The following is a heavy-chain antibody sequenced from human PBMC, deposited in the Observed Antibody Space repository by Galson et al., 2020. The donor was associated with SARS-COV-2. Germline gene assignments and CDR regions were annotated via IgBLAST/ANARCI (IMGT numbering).Heavy chain of an antibody. CDR3: ARLAYSSCYYADVGAFDI. D-gene: IGHD3-22*01. Sequence: SETLYLTCTVSGGSISSSSYYWGWIRQPPGKGMEWIGSIYYSGSTYYNPSLKSRVTISVDTSKNQFSLKLSSVTAADTAVYYCARLAYSSCYYADVGAFDIWGQGTMVTVSA. CDR2: IYYSGST. J-gene: IGHJ3*02. V-gene: IGHV4-39*07. CDR1: GGSISSSSYY.